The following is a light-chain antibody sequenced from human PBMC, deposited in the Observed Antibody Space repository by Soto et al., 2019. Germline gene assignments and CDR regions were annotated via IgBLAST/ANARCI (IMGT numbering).Light chain of an antibody. Sequence: EIVLTQSPATLSLSPGERATLFCRASQSVSSYFAWYQQKPGQAPNLLIYDASNRATGIPARFSGSGSGTDFHLTISSLEPEDFAVYYCQQRSNWPLTFGQGTRLEIK. V-gene: IGKV3-11*01. CDR3: QQRSNWPLT. J-gene: IGKJ5*01. CDR1: QSVSSY. CDR2: DAS.